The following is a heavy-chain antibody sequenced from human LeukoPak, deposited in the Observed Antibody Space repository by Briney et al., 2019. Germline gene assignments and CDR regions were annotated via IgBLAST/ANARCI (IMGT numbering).Heavy chain of an antibody. D-gene: IGHD5-12*01. V-gene: IGHV4-59*08. J-gene: IGHJ4*02. CDR3: ARDGGYALDY. Sequence: PSETLSLTCTVSGSSISSYYWSWIRQPPGKGLEWIGYIFNSGRTTNYSPSLKSRVTISVDMSKNQFSLKLSSVAAADTAVYYCARDGGYALDYWGQGTLVTVSS. CDR2: IFNSGRTT. CDR1: GSSISSYY.